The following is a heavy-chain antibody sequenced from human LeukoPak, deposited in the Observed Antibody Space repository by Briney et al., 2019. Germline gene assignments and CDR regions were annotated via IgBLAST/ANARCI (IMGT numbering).Heavy chain of an antibody. Sequence: GGSLRLSCAATGFTFSGSAMHWVRQASGKGLEWVGRIRSKANSYATAYAASGKGRFTVSRDDSKNTAYLQMNSLKAEDTAVYYCTGSGPLYDYWGKGTLVTVSS. V-gene: IGHV3-73*01. CDR1: GFTFSGSA. CDR3: TGSGPLYDY. D-gene: IGHD3-3*01. J-gene: IGHJ4*02. CDR2: IRSKANSYAT.